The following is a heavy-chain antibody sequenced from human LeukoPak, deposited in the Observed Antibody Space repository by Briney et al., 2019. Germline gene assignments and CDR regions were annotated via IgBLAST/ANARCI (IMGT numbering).Heavy chain of an antibody. Sequence: PSETLSLTCTVSGSSISSYYWNWIRQPPGKGLEWIAYIYYTGSTDYNPSLKSRVTISVDKSKNQFTLKLTSVTAADTAVYYCARTYQRLFDYWGQGTLVTVSS. CDR2: IYYTGST. D-gene: IGHD2-2*01. J-gene: IGHJ4*02. V-gene: IGHV4-59*01. CDR1: GSSISSYY. CDR3: ARTYQRLFDY.